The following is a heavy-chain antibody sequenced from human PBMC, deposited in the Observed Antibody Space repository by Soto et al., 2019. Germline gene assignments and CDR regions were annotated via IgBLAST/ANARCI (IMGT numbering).Heavy chain of an antibody. CDR1: GGSFSDSY. Sequence: PSETLSLTCGVFGGSFSDSYWSWIRQSPGKGLEWVGEITSSGTTYYNPSLKSRVTISGDTSKNQFSLEVRSVTAADAAVYYCARGRPAIDTRWFDPWGQGTLVTVSS. J-gene: IGHJ5*02. CDR2: ITSSGTT. D-gene: IGHD5-18*01. CDR3: ARGRPAIDTRWFDP. V-gene: IGHV4-34*01.